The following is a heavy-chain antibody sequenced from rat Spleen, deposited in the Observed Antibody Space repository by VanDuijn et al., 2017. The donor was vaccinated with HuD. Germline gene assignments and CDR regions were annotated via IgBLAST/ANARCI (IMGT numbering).Heavy chain of an antibody. CDR2: IWSKGDT. V-gene: IGHV2-47*01. CDR3: TREVSGRRHFDY. Sequence: QVQLKESGPGLVQPSQTLSLTCTVSGLSLTSHSVSWIRQPPGKGLEWRGVIWSKGDTHYNSVNKSRVSISRDTSKSQVFLKMNSLQTEDTSIYFCTREVSGRRHFDYWGQGVMVTVSS. J-gene: IGHJ2*01. D-gene: IGHD4-3*01. CDR1: GLSLTSHS.